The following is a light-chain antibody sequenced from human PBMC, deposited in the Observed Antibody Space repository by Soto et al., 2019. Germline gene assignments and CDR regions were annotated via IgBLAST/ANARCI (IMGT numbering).Light chain of an antibody. CDR2: EVT. CDR3: SSYTSSSTRV. CDR1: SSDIGADDF. J-gene: IGLJ3*02. Sequence: QSVLTQPASVSGSPGQSITISCTGTSSDIGADDFVSWYQHHPDKTPKLIIFEVTYRPTGISHRFSGSKSGNTASLTISGLQAEDEADYYCSSYTSSSTRVFGGGTKLTVL. V-gene: IGLV2-14*01.